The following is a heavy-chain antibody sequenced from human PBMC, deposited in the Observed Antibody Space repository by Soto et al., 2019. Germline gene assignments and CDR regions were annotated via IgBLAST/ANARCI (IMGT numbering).Heavy chain of an antibody. CDR3: ASRDPGTSVDY. CDR1: GGSFTSNNW. CDR2: IYRTGST. Sequence: GPVGTSETLSLTCAVSGGSFTSNNWWTWVRQPPGQGLEWIGEIYRTGSTNYNPSLKSRVTISLDKSENQFSLKVTSLTAADTAVYYCASRDPGTSVDYWGQGTLVTVSS. V-gene: IGHV4-4*02. D-gene: IGHD1-7*01. J-gene: IGHJ4*02.